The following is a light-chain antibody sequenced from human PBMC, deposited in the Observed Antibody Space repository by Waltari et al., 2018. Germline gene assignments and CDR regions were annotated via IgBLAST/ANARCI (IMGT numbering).Light chain of an antibody. Sequence: QSGLTQPASVSGSPGQSITISCPGTSSDVGHYNLFSWYQHHPGKAPKLIIYEVTKRTSGVSDRFSASKSANTASLTISGLQTEDEADYYCCSYAGLGTYVFGTGTKVTVL. V-gene: IGLV2-23*02. CDR2: EVT. J-gene: IGLJ1*01. CDR3: CSYAGLGTYV. CDR1: SSDVGHYNL.